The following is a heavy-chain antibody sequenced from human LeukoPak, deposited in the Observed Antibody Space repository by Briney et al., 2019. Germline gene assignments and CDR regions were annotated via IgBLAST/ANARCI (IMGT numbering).Heavy chain of an antibody. D-gene: IGHD2-21*02. V-gene: IGHV4-59*08. CDR3: AHSFGDSFDY. J-gene: IGHJ4*02. CDR2: IYYSGST. Sequence: SETLSLTCTVSGGSISSYYWSWIRQPPGKGLEWLGYIYYSGSTNYNPSLKSRVTISVDTSKNQFSLKLSSVTAADTAVYYCAHSFGDSFDYWGQGTLVTVSS. CDR1: GGSISSYY.